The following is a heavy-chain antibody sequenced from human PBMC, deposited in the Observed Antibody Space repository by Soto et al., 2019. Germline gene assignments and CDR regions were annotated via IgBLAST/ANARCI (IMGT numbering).Heavy chain of an antibody. CDR2: ISGSGGTT. CDR3: AKDSNKYSSSLRGRYFDY. Sequence: GGSLRLSCAASGFTFSTYAMSWVRQAPGKGLEWVSVISGSGGTTYYADSVKGRFTISRDNSKNTVYLQMNSLRAEDTAVYYCAKDSNKYSSSLRGRYFDYWGQGMGVTVSS. CDR1: GFTFSTYA. V-gene: IGHV3-23*01. J-gene: IGHJ4*02. D-gene: IGHD4-4*01.